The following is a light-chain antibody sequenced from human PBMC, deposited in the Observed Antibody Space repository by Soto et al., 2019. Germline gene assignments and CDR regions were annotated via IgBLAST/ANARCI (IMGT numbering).Light chain of an antibody. V-gene: IGKV3-15*01. CDR3: QLYIRWLLT. CDR2: GAS. CDR1: QSVSSN. J-gene: IGKJ4*01. Sequence: IVMTQSPATLSVSPGERATLSCRASQSVSSNLAWYQQKPGQAPSLLIYGASTRATGTPARFSGSGSGTEFTLTISSLQSEDFAVYYCQLYIRWLLTFCGGTKVDVK.